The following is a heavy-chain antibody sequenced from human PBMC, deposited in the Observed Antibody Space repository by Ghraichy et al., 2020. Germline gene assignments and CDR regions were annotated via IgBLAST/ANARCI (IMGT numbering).Heavy chain of an antibody. V-gene: IGHV4-34*01. Sequence: SETLSLTCAVFGGSFSSYYWSWIRQSPGKGLEWLGRIDHSGNTKYNPDLESRVTLSIDTYKNQFSLTLRSLNAADTAVYYCARGLPPYGDYPLLDFWGQGTQVTVSS. J-gene: IGHJ4*02. D-gene: IGHD4-17*01. CDR2: IDHSGNT. CDR3: ARGLPPYGDYPLLDF. CDR1: GGSFSSYY.